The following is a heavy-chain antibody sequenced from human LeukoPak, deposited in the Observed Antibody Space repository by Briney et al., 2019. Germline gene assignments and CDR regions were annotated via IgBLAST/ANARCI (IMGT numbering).Heavy chain of an antibody. CDR1: GGSFRGYY. CDR3: ARSPRLGDILTGYYSDY. D-gene: IGHD3-9*01. J-gene: IGHJ4*02. CDR2: INHSGST. Sequence: SETLSLTCAVYGGSFRGYYWSWIRQPPGKGLEWIGEINHSGSTNYNPSLKSRVTISVDTSKNQFSLKLSSVTAADTAVYYCARSPRLGDILTGYYSDYWGQGTLVTVSS. V-gene: IGHV4-34*01.